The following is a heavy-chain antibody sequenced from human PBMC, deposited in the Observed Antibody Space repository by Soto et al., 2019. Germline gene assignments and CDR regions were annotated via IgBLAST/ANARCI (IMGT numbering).Heavy chain of an antibody. Sequence: SVKVSCKASGGTFSSYAIGWVRQAPGQGLEWMGGIIPIFGTANYAQKFQGRVTITADESTSTAYMELSSLRSEDTAVYYCASDPTSSSGSYLRSDYWGQGTLVTVSS. CDR2: IIPIFGTA. CDR3: ASDPTSSSGSYLRSDY. CDR1: GGTFSSYA. D-gene: IGHD1-26*01. V-gene: IGHV1-69*13. J-gene: IGHJ4*02.